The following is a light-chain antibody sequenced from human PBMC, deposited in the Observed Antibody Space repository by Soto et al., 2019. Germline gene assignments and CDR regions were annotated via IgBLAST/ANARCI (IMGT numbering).Light chain of an antibody. J-gene: IGKJ5*01. V-gene: IGKV3-11*01. CDR1: QDISNH. CDR2: DAS. Sequence: EIVLKQSPATLSLSPGDIATLSCRASQDISNHLAWYQQRPGQAPRLLIYDASNRATGIPARFSGSGSGTDFTLTISRLEPEDFAVYYCRQRSNWPPDFGQGTRLEIK. CDR3: RQRSNWPPD.